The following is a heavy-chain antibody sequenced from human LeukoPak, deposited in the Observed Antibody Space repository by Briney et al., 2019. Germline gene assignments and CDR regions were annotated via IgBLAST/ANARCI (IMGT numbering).Heavy chain of an antibody. Sequence: GGSLRLSCAAAGFTFSSYWMHWVRQAPGKGLVWVSRINSDGSSTSYADSVKGRFTISRDNAKNTLYLQMNSLRAEDTAVYYCARIRFTRIVGMATNWFDPWGQGTLVTVSS. CDR3: ARIRFTRIVGMATNWFDP. V-gene: IGHV3-74*01. J-gene: IGHJ5*02. CDR1: GFTFSSYW. CDR2: INSDGSST. D-gene: IGHD3-22*01.